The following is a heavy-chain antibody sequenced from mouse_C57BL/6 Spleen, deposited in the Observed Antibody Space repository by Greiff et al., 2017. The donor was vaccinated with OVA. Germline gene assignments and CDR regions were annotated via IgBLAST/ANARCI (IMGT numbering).Heavy chain of an antibody. V-gene: IGHV1-52*01. Sequence: QVQLQQSGAELVRPGSSVKLSCKASGYTFTSYWMHWVKQRPIQGLEWIGNIDPSDSENHYNQKFKDKATLTVDKSSSTAYMQLSSLTSEDSAVYYCARASTSFFDYWGQGTTLTVSS. CDR2: IDPSDSEN. J-gene: IGHJ2*01. CDR3: ARASTSFFDY. D-gene: IGHD1-1*01. CDR1: GYTFTSYW.